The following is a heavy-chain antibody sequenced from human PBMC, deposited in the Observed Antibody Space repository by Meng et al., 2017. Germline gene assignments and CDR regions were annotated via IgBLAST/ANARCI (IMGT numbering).Heavy chain of an antibody. CDR2: IWYDGSNK. V-gene: IGHV3-33*01. D-gene: IGHD3-22*01. Sequence: GESLKISCAASGFTFSSYGMHWVRQAPGKGLEWVAVIWYDGSNKYYADSVKGRFTISRDNSKNTLYLQMHSLRAEDTAVYYCAREVGYDSSGYYPDYWGQGTLVTVSS. J-gene: IGHJ4*02. CDR1: GFTFSSYG. CDR3: AREVGYDSSGYYPDY.